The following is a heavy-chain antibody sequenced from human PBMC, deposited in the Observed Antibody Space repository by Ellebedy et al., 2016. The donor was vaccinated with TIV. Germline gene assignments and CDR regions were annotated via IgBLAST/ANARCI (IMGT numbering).Heavy chain of an antibody. V-gene: IGHV3-7*01. CDR2: IKQDGSEK. D-gene: IGHD3-16*01. CDR1: GFTFRGYW. J-gene: IGHJ4*02. Sequence: GESLKISRAASGFTFRGYWMSWVRQAPGKGLEWVANIKQDGSEKYYVDSVKGRFTISRDNAKNSLSLQMNSLRVEDTAVYYCVRNGGSFDYWGQGTLVTVSS. CDR3: VRNGGSFDY.